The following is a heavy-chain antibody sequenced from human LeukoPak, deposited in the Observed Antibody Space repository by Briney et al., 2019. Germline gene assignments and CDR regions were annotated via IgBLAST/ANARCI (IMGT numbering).Heavy chain of an antibody. J-gene: IGHJ3*02. Sequence: SAVNVSRKASGGTFSSYAISWVRQAPGQGLEWMGGIIPIFGTANYAQKFQGRVTITTDESTSTAYMELSSLRSEDSAVYYCASMIVVVITDGRDAFDIWGQGTMVTVSS. CDR3: ASMIVVVITDGRDAFDI. CDR2: IIPIFGTA. D-gene: IGHD3-22*01. CDR1: GGTFSSYA. V-gene: IGHV1-69*05.